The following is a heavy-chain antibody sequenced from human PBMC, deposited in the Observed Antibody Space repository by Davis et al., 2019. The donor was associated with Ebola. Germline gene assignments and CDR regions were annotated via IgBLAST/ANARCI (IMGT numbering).Heavy chain of an antibody. J-gene: IGHJ4*02. V-gene: IGHV3-74*01. Sequence: HTGGSLRLSCAASGFTFSSYWMHWVRQAPGKGLVWVSRINSDGSSTRYADSVKGRFTISRDNAKNTLYLQMNSLRAEDTAVYYCARDPLDPTAVAGTPFDYWGQGTLVTVSS. D-gene: IGHD6-19*01. CDR1: GFTFSSYW. CDR3: ARDPLDPTAVAGTPFDY. CDR2: INSDGSST.